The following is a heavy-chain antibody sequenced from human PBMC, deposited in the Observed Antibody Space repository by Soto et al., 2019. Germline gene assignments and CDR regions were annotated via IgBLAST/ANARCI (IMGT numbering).Heavy chain of an antibody. J-gene: IGHJ2*01. CDR1: GDSISSGGYY. CDR3: ARGPDSSHWYFDL. Sequence: QVHLQESGPGLVKPSQTLSLTCTVSGDSISSGGYYWSWIRQHPGRGLEWIAYIYHSGSTYYNPSLKSRVTISAVTSKHRFSLKLSSVTAADTAVYYCARGPDSSHWYFDLWGRGTLVTVSS. CDR2: IYHSGST. V-gene: IGHV4-31*03. D-gene: IGHD3-3*01.